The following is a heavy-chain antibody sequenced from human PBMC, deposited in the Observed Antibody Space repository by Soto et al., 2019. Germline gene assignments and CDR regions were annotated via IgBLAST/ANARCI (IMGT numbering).Heavy chain of an antibody. Sequence: QVQLVQSGSEVKKPGASAKVSCKASGYPFSDNQIHWLRRAPGQGLEWMGRINPKSDDTNYAQKVQGRVTMTRDTSIDTAYLELTGLTSDDTATYYCARKHSLDYIRWGLDPWGQGTLVTVSS. CDR1: GYPFSDNQ. CDR3: ARKHSLDYIRWGLDP. V-gene: IGHV1-2*02. CDR2: INPKSDDT. J-gene: IGHJ5*02. D-gene: IGHD4-4*01.